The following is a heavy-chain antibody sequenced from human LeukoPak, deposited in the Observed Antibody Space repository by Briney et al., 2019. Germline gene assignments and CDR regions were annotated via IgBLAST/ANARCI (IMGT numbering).Heavy chain of an antibody. CDR3: AHEKTAMARY. V-gene: IGHV3-53*01. CDR1: GFTVSNNY. Sequence: GGSLRLSCVVSGFTVSNNYMNWVRQAPGKGLEWLAIIYNSGTTYYADSVKGRFTISRDNSKNTLYLQMNSLRAEDTAVYYCAHEKTAMARYWGQGTLVTVSS. J-gene: IGHJ4*02. CDR2: IYNSGTT. D-gene: IGHD5-18*01.